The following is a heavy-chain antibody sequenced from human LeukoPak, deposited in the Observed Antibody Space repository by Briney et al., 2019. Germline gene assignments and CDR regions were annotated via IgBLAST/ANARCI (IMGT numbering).Heavy chain of an antibody. J-gene: IGHJ6*02. CDR1: GFTFSSYA. D-gene: IGHD1-26*01. Sequence: PGGSLRLSCAASGFTFSSYAMHWVRQDPGKGLEWVGRIKSKTDGGTTDYAAPVKGRFTISRDDSKNTLYLQMNSLKTEDTAVYYCTTDCDGSYAEDYYYGMDVWGQGTTVTVSS. CDR3: TTDCDGSYAEDYYYGMDV. CDR2: IKSKTDGGTT. V-gene: IGHV3-15*01.